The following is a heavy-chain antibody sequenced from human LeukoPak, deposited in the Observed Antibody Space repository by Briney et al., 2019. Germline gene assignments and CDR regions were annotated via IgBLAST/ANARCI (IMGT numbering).Heavy chain of an antibody. D-gene: IGHD6-13*01. J-gene: IGHJ4*02. Sequence: SETLSLTCAVYGGSFSGYYWSWLRQPPGKGLEWVGEINHSGSTNYNPSLKSRVTISVDTSKNQFALKLSSVTAADTGVYYCARGRIRGIVAAVTALVDYWGEGTLVTVSS. CDR3: ARGRIRGIVAAVTALVDY. CDR1: GGSFSGYY. V-gene: IGHV4-34*01. CDR2: INHSGST.